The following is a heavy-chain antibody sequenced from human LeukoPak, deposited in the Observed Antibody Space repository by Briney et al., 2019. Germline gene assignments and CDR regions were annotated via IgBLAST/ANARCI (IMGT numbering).Heavy chain of an antibody. CDR3: ARGMFYYGSGCDTGDY. V-gene: IGHV3-7*05. CDR2: IKQDGSEK. D-gene: IGHD3-10*01. Sequence: GGSLRLSCAASGFTFSNYWMSWVRQAPGKGLEWVANIKQDGSEKYYVDSVKGRFTISRDNAKNSLYLQMNSLRAEDRAVYYCARGMFYYGSGCDTGDYWGQGTLVTVSS. CDR1: GFTFSNYW. J-gene: IGHJ4*02.